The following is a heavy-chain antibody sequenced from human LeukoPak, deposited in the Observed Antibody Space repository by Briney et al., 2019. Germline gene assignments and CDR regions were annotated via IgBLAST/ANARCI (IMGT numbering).Heavy chain of an antibody. J-gene: IGHJ4*02. CDR3: VRDGDAYNFDY. D-gene: IGHD5-24*01. V-gene: IGHV3-74*01. Sequence: PRGSLRLSCAASGFTFNKYWMHWVRQAPGKGLVWVSRIKGDRTHTSYADSVKGRFTVSRDNAKNTLYLQMDSLRDEDTAVYYCVRDGDAYNFDYWGQGTLVTVSS. CDR2: IKGDRTHT. CDR1: GFTFNKYW.